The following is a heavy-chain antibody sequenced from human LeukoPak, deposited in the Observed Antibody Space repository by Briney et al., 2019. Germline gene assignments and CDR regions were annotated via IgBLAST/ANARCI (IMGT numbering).Heavy chain of an antibody. CDR2: ISSNGGST. CDR3: AREPRYCSGGSCYSYAFDI. V-gene: IGHV3-64*01. CDR1: GFTFSSYA. D-gene: IGHD2-15*01. J-gene: IGHJ3*02. Sequence: GGSLRLSCAASGFTFSSYAMHWVRQAPGKGLEYVSAISSNGGSTYYANSVKGRFTIPRDNSKNTLYLQMGSLRAEDMAVYYCAREPRYCSGGSCYSYAFDIWGQGTMVTVSS.